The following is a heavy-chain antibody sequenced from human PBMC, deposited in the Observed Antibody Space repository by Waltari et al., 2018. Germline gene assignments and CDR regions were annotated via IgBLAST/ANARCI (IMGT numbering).Heavy chain of an antibody. V-gene: IGHV1-8*01. Sequence: QVQLVQSGAEVKKPGASVKVSCKASGYTFTSYDFNWLRQATGQGLEWMGWMNPNSGNTGYAQKFQGRVTMTRNTSISTAYMELSSLRSEDTAVYYCARKTWETARSDYWGQGTLVTVSS. CDR2: MNPNSGNT. CDR1: GYTFTSYD. J-gene: IGHJ4*02. CDR3: ARKTWETARSDY. D-gene: IGHD1-26*01.